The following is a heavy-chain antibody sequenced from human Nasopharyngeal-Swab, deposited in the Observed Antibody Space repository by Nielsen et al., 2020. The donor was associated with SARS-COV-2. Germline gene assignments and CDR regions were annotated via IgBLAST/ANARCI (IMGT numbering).Heavy chain of an antibody. Sequence: WIRQPPGKGLEWVGRIKSKTDGGTTDYAAPVKGRFTISRDDSKKTLYLQMNSLKTEDTAVYYCTTDEAVAGPDDYWGQGTLVTVSS. D-gene: IGHD6-19*01. V-gene: IGHV3-15*01. J-gene: IGHJ4*02. CDR2: IKSKTDGGTT. CDR3: TTDEAVAGPDDY.